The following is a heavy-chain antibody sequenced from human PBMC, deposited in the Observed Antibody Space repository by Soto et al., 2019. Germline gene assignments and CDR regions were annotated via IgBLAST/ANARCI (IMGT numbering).Heavy chain of an antibody. D-gene: IGHD4-4*01. CDR2: IYYSGFT. CDR1: GGSISSGVYY. J-gene: IGHJ4*02. Sequence: QVQLQESGPGLVKPSQTLSLTCTVSGGSISSGVYYWSWIRQPPGKGLEWFVYIYYSGFTYYNPSLNSRLTMSVDTSNNQFSLKLSSVIAADTAVYYCARSDNYVPFDHWGQGTLVNVSS. CDR3: ARSDNYVPFDH. V-gene: IGHV4-30-4*01.